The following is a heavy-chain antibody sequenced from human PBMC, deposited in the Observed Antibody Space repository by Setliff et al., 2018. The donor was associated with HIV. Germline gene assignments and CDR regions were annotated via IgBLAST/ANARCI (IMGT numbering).Heavy chain of an antibody. CDR1: RFDFNNYW. J-gene: IGHJ6*02. CDR3: VRGKRYAYTSGGLDV. D-gene: IGHD3-16*01. V-gene: IGHV3-7*01. CDR2: INQVESEK. Sequence: PGGSLRLSCAASRFDFNNYWMCWVRQAPGKGLEWVANINQVESEKYYVDSVKGRFTISRDNAKNSLYLQMNSLGVEDTAIYFCVRGKRYAYTSGGLDVWGQGTTVTVSS.